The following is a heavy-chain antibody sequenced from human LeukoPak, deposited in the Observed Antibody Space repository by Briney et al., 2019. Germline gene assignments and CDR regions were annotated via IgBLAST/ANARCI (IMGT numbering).Heavy chain of an antibody. V-gene: IGHV4-61*02. Sequence: SETLSLTCTVSGGSISSGSYYWSWIRQPAGKGLEWIGRIYTSGSTNYNPSLKRRVTISVDTSQNQFSLKLSSVTAADTAGYYCARSRVGATFDYWGQGTLVTVSS. CDR3: ARSRVGATFDY. CDR2: IYTSGST. J-gene: IGHJ4*02. D-gene: IGHD1-26*01. CDR1: GGSISSGSYY.